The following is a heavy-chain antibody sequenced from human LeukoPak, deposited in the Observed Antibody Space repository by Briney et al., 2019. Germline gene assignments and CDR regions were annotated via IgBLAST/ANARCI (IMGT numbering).Heavy chain of an antibody. CDR2: INPNSGGT. V-gene: IGHV1-2*02. CDR1: GYTFTGYY. D-gene: IGHD3-10*01. Sequence: ASVKVSCMASGYTFTGYYMHWVRQAPGQGLEWMGWINPNSGGTNYAQKFQGRVTMTRDTSISTAYMELSRLRSDDTAVYYCARERRYGSGNTFGYWGQGTLVTVSS. J-gene: IGHJ4*02. CDR3: ARERRYGSGNTFGY.